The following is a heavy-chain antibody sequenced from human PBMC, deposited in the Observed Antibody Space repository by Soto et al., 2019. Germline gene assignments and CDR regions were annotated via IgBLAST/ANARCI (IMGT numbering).Heavy chain of an antibody. CDR3: ARDISSWAVLDY. CDR1: GFTFSDYY. Sequence: GGSLRLSCAASGFTFSDYYMSWIRQAPGKGLEWVSCISNSGSFTNYADSVKGRFTISRDNAKNSLYLQMNSLRAEDTAVFYCARDISSWAVLDYWGQGSLVTVSS. V-gene: IGHV3-11*06. CDR2: ISNSGSFT. D-gene: IGHD6-13*01. J-gene: IGHJ4*02.